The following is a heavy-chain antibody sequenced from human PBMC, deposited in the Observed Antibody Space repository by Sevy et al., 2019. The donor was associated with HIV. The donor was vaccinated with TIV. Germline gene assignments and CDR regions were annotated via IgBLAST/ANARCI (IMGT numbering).Heavy chain of an antibody. V-gene: IGHV1-2*02. CDR1: GYTFTGHY. D-gene: IGHD1-26*01. CDR2: INLNSVGT. Sequence: ASVKVSCKASGYTFTGHYMHWVRQAPGQGLEWIGWINLNSVGTNYAQKFQGRVTMTRDTSISTAYMGLSRLGSDDTAVYYCARGLVGATIDYWGQGTLVTVSS. CDR3: ARGLVGATIDY. J-gene: IGHJ4*02.